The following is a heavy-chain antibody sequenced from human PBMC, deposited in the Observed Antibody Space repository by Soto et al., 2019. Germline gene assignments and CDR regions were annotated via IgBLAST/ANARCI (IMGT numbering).Heavy chain of an antibody. D-gene: IGHD3-16*01. CDR2: LDPEDGKT. J-gene: IGHJ5*02. CDR1: GYTLTALS. CDR3: SRVRSDFWDYNNWFDP. Sequence: ASVKVSCKVSGYTLTALSMHWVRQAPGKGLEWMGGLDPEDGKTIYAQKFQGRVTMTEDTSTDTAYMELSSLRSDDTAVYYCSRVRSDFWDYNNWFDPWGQGTLVPVSA. V-gene: IGHV1-24*01.